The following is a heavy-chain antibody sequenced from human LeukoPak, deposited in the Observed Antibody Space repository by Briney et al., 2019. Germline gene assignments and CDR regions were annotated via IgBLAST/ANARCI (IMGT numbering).Heavy chain of an antibody. V-gene: IGHV3-21*01. CDR3: ARAGEYSSSSAGTYFDY. CDR1: GFTFSSYS. D-gene: IGHD6-6*01. J-gene: IGHJ4*02. CDR2: ISSSSSYI. Sequence: GGSLRLSCAASGFTFSSYSMNWVRQAPGKGLEWVSSISSSSSYIYYADSVKGRFTISRDNAKNSLYLQMNSLRAEDTAVYYCARAGEYSSSSAGTYFDYWGQGTLVTVSS.